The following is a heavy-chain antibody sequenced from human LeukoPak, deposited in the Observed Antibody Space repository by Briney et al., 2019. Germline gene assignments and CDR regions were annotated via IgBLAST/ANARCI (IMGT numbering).Heavy chain of an antibody. CDR1: GFTFSSYA. J-gene: IGHJ6*03. Sequence: PGGSLRLSCAASGFTFSSYAMHWVRQAPGKGLEWVAVISYDGSNKYYADSVKGRFTISRDNSKNTLYLQMNSLRAEDTAVYYCARDRGDFWSGSYYYYYYMDVWGKGTTVTASS. V-gene: IGHV3-30*04. D-gene: IGHD3-3*01. CDR3: ARDRGDFWSGSYYYYYYMDV. CDR2: ISYDGSNK.